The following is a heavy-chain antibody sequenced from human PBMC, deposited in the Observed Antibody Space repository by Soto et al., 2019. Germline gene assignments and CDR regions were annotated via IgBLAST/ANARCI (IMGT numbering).Heavy chain of an antibody. V-gene: IGHV4-59*01. Sequence: PSETLSLTCRVSGDSISSYYWSWIRQPPGKGLECIGYIYYSGTSKYNPSLQSRVTMSVDTSKNQFSLKLTSVTAADTAVYYCARRNYDSSGYHFDYWGQGTLVTV. CDR1: GDSISSYY. CDR2: IYYSGTS. J-gene: IGHJ4*02. CDR3: ARRNYDSSGYHFDY. D-gene: IGHD3-22*01.